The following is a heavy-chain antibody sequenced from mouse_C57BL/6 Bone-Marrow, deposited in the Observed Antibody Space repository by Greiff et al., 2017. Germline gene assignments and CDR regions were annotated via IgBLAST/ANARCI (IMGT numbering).Heavy chain of an antibody. J-gene: IGHJ1*03. Sequence: EVHLVESGPELVKPGDSVKISCKASGYSFTGYFMNWVMQSHGKSLEWIGRINPYNGDTFYNQKFKGKATLTVDKSSSTAHMELRSLTSEDSAVYYCARRHYGSSFPWYFDVWGTGTTVTVSS. D-gene: IGHD1-1*01. CDR2: INPYNGDT. CDR1: GYSFTGYF. CDR3: ARRHYGSSFPWYFDV. V-gene: IGHV1-20*01.